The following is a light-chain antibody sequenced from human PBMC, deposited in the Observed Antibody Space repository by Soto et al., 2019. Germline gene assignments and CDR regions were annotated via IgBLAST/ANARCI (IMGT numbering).Light chain of an antibody. J-gene: IGLJ3*02. CDR2: EAK. V-gene: IGLV6-57*01. Sequence: NFMLTQPHSVSESPGKTVTISCTRSGGSIANNYVQWYQQRPGSSPNTVIYEAKQRPSGVPDRFSGSIDTSSNSASLTISGLKTEDEAEYYSQSYDSNTLWVVGGGTKLTVL. CDR3: QSYDSNTLWV. CDR1: GGSIANNY.